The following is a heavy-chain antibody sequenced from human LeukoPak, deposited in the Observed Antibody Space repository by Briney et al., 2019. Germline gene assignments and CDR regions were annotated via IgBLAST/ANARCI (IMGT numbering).Heavy chain of an antibody. CDR1: GFTVSSNY. CDR3: ARDVVTAAAGSYYYYGMDV. CDR2: IYSGGST. J-gene: IGHJ6*04. Sequence: GGSLRLSCAASGFTVSSNYMSWVRQAPGKGLEWVSVIYSGGSTYYADSVKGRFTISRDNSKNTQYLQMNSLRAEDTAVYYCARDVVTAAAGSYYYYGMDVWGKGTTVTVSS. V-gene: IGHV3-53*01. D-gene: IGHD6-13*01.